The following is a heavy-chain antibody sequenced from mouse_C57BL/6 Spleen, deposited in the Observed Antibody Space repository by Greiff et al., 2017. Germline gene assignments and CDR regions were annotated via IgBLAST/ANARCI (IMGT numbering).Heavy chain of an antibody. CDR1: GFNIKDDY. CDR2: IDPENGDT. V-gene: IGHV14-4*01. D-gene: IGHD2-4*01. CDR3: TTRDYAVY. Sequence: EVQRVESGAELVRPGASVKLSCTASGFNIKDDYMHWVKQRPEQGLEWIGWIDPENGDTEYASKFQGKATITADTSSNTAYLQLSSLTSEDTAVYYCTTRDYAVYWGQGTLVTVSA. J-gene: IGHJ3*01.